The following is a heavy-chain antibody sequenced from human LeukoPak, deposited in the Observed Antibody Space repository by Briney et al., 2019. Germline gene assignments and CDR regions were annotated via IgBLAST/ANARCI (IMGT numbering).Heavy chain of an antibody. D-gene: IGHD6-19*01. V-gene: IGHV3-64*01. CDR2: ISSDGDST. Sequence: PGGSLRLSCAASGFTFSTYGMHWVRQAPGKGLEFVSAISSDGDSTYYANSVKGRFTISRDNSKNTLYLQMGSLRAEDMAVYHWARESRGWYYFDYWGQGPLVTVSS. CDR3: ARESRGWYYFDY. J-gene: IGHJ4*02. CDR1: GFTFSTYG.